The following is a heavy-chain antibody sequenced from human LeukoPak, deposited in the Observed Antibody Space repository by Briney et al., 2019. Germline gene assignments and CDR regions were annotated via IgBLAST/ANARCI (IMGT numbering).Heavy chain of an antibody. CDR3: ARDGGYCSSTSCYKGSIGWFDP. V-gene: IGHV3-21*01. CDR1: GFTFSSYS. CDR2: ISSSSSYI. J-gene: IGHJ5*02. Sequence: GGSLRLSCAASGFTFSSYSMNWVRQAPGKGLEWVSSISSSSSYIYYADSVKGRFTISRDNAKNSLYLQMNSLRAEDTAVYYCARDGGYCSSTSCYKGSIGWFDPWGQGILVTVSS. D-gene: IGHD2-2*02.